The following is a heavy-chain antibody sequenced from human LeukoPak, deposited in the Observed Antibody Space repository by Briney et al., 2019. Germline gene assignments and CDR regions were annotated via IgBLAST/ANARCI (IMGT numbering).Heavy chain of an antibody. CDR3: ARDLSSVEKDSSYYYDSSGDYFDY. V-gene: IGHV1-46*01. Sequence: GASVKVSCKASGYTFTSYYMHWVRQAPGQGLEWMGIINPSGGSTSYAQQFQGRVTMTRDTSTSTVYMELSSLRSEDTAVYYCARDLSSVEKDSSYYYDSSGDYFDYWGQGTLVTVSS. CDR1: GYTFTSYY. D-gene: IGHD3-22*01. CDR2: INPSGGST. J-gene: IGHJ4*02.